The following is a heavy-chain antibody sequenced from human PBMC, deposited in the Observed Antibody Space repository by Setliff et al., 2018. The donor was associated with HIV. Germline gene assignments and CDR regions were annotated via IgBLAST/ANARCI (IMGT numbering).Heavy chain of an antibody. D-gene: IGHD3-10*01. V-gene: IGHV4-34*01. Sequence: SETLSLTCAVYGGSLGGYYWSWIRQPPGKGLEWIGEVNHSGNTNYIPSLKSRVTMALDTSKNQFSLNLSSVTAADTAVYYCARGFGDFSSMIYYYYGMDVWGQGTTVTVSS. CDR3: ARGFGDFSSMIYYYYGMDV. J-gene: IGHJ6*02. CDR1: GGSLGGYY. CDR2: VNHSGNT.